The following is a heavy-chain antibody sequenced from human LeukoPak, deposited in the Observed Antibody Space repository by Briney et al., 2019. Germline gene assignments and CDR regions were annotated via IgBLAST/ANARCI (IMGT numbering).Heavy chain of an antibody. CDR1: GGSFSGYY. Sequence: SETLSLTCAVYGGSFSGYYWSWIRQPPGKGLEWIGEINHSGSTNYNPSLKSRVTISVDTSKNQFSLKLSSVTAADTAVYYCARGLSGSYYLTYYCYIGFWGKGTPVTVSS. CDR2: INHSGST. V-gene: IGHV4-34*01. CDR3: ARGLSGSYYLTYYCYIGF. D-gene: IGHD3-10*01. J-gene: IGHJ6*03.